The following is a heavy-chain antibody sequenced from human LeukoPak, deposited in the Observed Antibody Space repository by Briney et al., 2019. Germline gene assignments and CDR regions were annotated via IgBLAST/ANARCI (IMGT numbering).Heavy chain of an antibody. Sequence: SETLSLTCAVYGGSFSGYYWSWIRQPPGKGLEWIGEINHSGSTNYNPSLKSRVTISLDTSKNQFSLKLSSVTAADTAVYYCARLPLRSHFDYWGQGTLVTVSS. CDR1: GGSFSGYY. J-gene: IGHJ4*02. CDR3: ARLPLRSHFDY. CDR2: INHSGST. V-gene: IGHV4-34*01.